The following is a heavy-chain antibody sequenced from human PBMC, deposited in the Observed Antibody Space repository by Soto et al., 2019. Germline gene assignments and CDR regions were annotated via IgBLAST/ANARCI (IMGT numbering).Heavy chain of an antibody. D-gene: IGHD3-16*01. Sequence: PSETLSLTCTVSGASVNDYYWNWVRQPLGKGLEWIGFIHYTGSRIFNPSLQSRVTMSVDVSQNQFSLRLTSVTAADTAIYYCARWGHPAVKAFDIWGQGTTVT. CDR1: GASVNDYY. CDR2: IHYTGSR. J-gene: IGHJ3*02. CDR3: ARWGHPAVKAFDI. V-gene: IGHV4-59*02.